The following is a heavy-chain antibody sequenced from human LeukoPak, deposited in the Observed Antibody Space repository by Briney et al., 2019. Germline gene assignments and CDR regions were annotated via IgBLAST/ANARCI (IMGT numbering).Heavy chain of an antibody. CDR1: GYSISSGYY. CDR3: ARLGIDY. Sequence: PSETLSLTCAVSGYSISSGYYWGWIRQPPEKGLEWIGSIYHSGSTYYNPSLKSRVTISVDTSKNQFSLKLSSVTAADTAVYYCARLGIDYWGQGTLVTVSS. CDR2: IYHSGST. V-gene: IGHV4-38-2*01. J-gene: IGHJ4*02. D-gene: IGHD7-27*01.